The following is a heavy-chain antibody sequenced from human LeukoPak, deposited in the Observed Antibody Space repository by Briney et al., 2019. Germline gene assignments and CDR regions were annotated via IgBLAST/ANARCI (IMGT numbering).Heavy chain of an antibody. D-gene: IGHD6-13*01. Sequence: PGGSLRLSCAASGFMFSNYWMTWVRQAPGKGLEWVANIKPDGSETYYVEPVKGRFTISRDNAKNFLYLQMNSLRGEEAAVYYCGGVGYAAAVYLWGQGTLVTVSS. J-gene: IGHJ4*02. CDR2: IKPDGSET. CDR1: GFMFSNYW. V-gene: IGHV3-7*01. CDR3: GGVGYAAAVYL.